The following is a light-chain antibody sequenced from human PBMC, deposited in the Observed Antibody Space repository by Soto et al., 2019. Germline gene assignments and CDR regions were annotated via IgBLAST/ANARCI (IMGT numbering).Light chain of an antibody. CDR3: QQYTNTNNPWM. V-gene: IGKV1-5*01. J-gene: IGKJ1*01. Sequence: DIQMTQSPSTLSASVGDGVTITCRASQRISTWLAWYQQKPGKAPKLLIYAASSLQSGVPSRFSGSGSGTEFTLIISGLQPDDSATYYCQQYTNTNNPWMFGQGTKVDI. CDR2: AAS. CDR1: QRISTW.